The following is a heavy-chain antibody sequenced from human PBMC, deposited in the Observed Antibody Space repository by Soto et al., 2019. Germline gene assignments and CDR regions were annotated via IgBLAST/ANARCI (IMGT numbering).Heavy chain of an antibody. CDR2: ISYDGSNK. CDR1: GFTFSSYA. V-gene: IGHV3-30-3*01. J-gene: IGHJ4*02. D-gene: IGHD3-10*01. CDR3: AREGQYYYGPAGHFDY. Sequence: QVQLVESGGGVVQPGRSLRLSCAASGFTFSSYAMHWVRQAPGKGLEWVAVISYDGSNKYYADSVKGRFTISRDNSKNTLYLQMNSLRAEDTAVYYRAREGQYYYGPAGHFDYWGQGTLVTVSS.